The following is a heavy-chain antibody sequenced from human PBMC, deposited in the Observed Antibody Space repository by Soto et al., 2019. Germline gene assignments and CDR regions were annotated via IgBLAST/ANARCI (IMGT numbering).Heavy chain of an antibody. CDR3: ARDRGYSAYGAGNDALDI. J-gene: IGHJ3*02. CDR1: GFTFSSYE. D-gene: IGHD5-12*01. Sequence: EVQLVESGGGLVQPGGSLRLSCAASGFTFSSYEMNWVRQAPGKGLEWVSYISSGSRTIYYADSVKGRFTISRDNAKNSLYLQMNSRRAEDTALYYCARDRGYSAYGAGNDALDIWGQGTMVTVSS. CDR2: ISSGSRTI. V-gene: IGHV3-48*03.